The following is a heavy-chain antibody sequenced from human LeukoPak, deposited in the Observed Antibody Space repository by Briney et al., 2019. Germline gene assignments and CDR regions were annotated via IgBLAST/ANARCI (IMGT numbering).Heavy chain of an antibody. CDR3: AKDTTVRTYYYYYMDV. CDR2: ICYDGSNT. D-gene: IGHD1-1*01. Sequence: GGSLRLSCAASGFTFSSYGMHWVRQAPGKGLEWVAVICYDGSNTYYADSVKGRFTISRDNSKNTLYLQMNSLRAEDTAVYYCAKDTTVRTYYYYYMDVWGKGTTVTVSS. CDR1: GFTFSSYG. V-gene: IGHV3-33*06. J-gene: IGHJ6*03.